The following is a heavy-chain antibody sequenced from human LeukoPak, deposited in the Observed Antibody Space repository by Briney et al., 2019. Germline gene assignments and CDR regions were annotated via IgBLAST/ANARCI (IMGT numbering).Heavy chain of an antibody. CDR1: GGSISSSSYY. CDR3: AGRVGPYYFDC. CDR2: IYYSGST. Sequence: SETLSLTCTVSGGSISSSSYYWGWIRQPPGKGLEWIGSIYYSGSTNYNPSLKSRVTISVDTSKNQFSLKLSSVTAADTAVYYCAGRVGPYYFDCWGQGTLVTVSS. V-gene: IGHV4-39*07. D-gene: IGHD1-26*01. J-gene: IGHJ4*02.